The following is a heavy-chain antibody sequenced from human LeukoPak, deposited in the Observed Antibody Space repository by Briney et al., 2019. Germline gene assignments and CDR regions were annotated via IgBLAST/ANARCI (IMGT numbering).Heavy chain of an antibody. V-gene: IGHV4-30-2*01. CDR3: ARFDTVVTLACDY. Sequence: PSETLSLTCAVSGVSISSGGYSWRWIRQPPGKGLEWIGYIYHSGSTYYNPSLKSRVTISVDRSKNQFSLKLSSVTAADTAVYYCARFDTVVTLACDYWGQGTLVTVSS. D-gene: IGHD4-23*01. J-gene: IGHJ4*02. CDR1: GVSISSGGYS. CDR2: IYHSGST.